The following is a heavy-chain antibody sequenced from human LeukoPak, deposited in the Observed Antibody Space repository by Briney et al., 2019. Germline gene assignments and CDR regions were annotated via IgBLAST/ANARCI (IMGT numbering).Heavy chain of an antibody. V-gene: IGHV3-15*01. D-gene: IGHD3-22*01. Sequence: GGSLRLSCAGSGFTFSNAWMNWVRQAPGKGLEWIGRIRSKTDGGTTDYATVVTGRFTISRDDSKSTFYVQMNSLKSEDTAVYYCATDGGQYFDRRTDAFDIWGQGTMVSVSS. CDR3: ATDGGQYFDRRTDAFDI. CDR1: GFTFSNAW. CDR2: IRSKTDGGTT. J-gene: IGHJ3*02.